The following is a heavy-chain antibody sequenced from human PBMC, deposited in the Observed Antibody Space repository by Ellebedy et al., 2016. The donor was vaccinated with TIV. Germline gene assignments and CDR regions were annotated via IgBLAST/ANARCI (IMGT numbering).Heavy chain of an antibody. CDR2: KSYDVNNK. D-gene: IGHD5-18*01. CDR3: AKELHVDSAY. Sequence: PGGSLRLSCAASGFTFSSFGMHWVRQAPGKGLEWVAAKSYDVNNKYYGDSVKGRFTISRDNSKNTLSLQMNSLRGDDTAVYYCAKELHVDSAYWGQGTLVTVSS. CDR1: GFTFSSFG. V-gene: IGHV3-30*18. J-gene: IGHJ4*02.